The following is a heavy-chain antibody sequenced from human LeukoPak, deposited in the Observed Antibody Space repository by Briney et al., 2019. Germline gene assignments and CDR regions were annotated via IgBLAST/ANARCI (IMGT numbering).Heavy chain of an antibody. Sequence: SETLSLTCTVSGGSISSYYWSWIRQPPGKGLEWIGYIYYSGSTNYNPSLKSRVTRSVDTSKNQISLKLSSVTAADTAVYYCARVGSSSWVGYNWFDPWGQGTLVTVSS. V-gene: IGHV4-59*12. CDR1: GGSISSYY. J-gene: IGHJ5*02. CDR3: ARVGSSSWVGYNWFDP. CDR2: IYYSGST. D-gene: IGHD6-13*01.